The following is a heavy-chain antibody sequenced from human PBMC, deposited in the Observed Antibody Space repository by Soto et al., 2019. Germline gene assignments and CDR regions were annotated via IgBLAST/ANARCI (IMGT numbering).Heavy chain of an antibody. V-gene: IGHV3-23*01. CDR3: AKFRGYSGFDYFDY. D-gene: IGHD5-12*01. CDR2: ITGTGGST. CDR1: GFTFSSYA. Sequence: SGGSLRLSCAASGFTFSSYAMSWVRQAPGKGLEWVSPITGTGGSTYYADSVKGRFTISRDNSKNTLYLQMSSLRVEDTAVYYCAKFRGYSGFDYFDYWGQGTLVTVSS. J-gene: IGHJ4*02.